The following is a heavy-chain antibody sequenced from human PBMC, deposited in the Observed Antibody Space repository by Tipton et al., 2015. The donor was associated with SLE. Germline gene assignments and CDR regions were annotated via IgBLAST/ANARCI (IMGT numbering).Heavy chain of an antibody. J-gene: IGHJ4*02. CDR2: INHSGST. V-gene: IGHV4-34*01. Sequence: TLSLTCAVYGGSFSGYYWSWIRQPPGKGLEWIGEINHSGSTNYNPSLKSRVTIPVDTSKNQFSLKLSSVTAADTAVYYCARDRGRGWLDWGQGTLVTVSS. D-gene: IGHD6-19*01. CDR3: ARDRGRGWLD. CDR1: GGSFSGYY.